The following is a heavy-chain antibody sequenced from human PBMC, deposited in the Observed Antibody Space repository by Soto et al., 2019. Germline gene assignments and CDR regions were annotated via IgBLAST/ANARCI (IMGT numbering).Heavy chain of an antibody. CDR1: GGSIRSTRYY. CDR2: IYPSGST. D-gene: IGHD3-3*01. Sequence: QVQLQEPGPGLVKPSQTLSLTCTVSGGSIRSTRYYWSWIRQHPGQGLEWIAYIYPSGSTYYNPYLKTPVAMSVHTSSNQFSPTLISVTAADPAVYYCARVTSAYRTTTSRVVIGTMHVSGPGTTVTGSS. J-gene: IGHJ6*02. V-gene: IGHV4-31*01. CDR3: ARVTSAYRTTTSRVVIGTMHV.